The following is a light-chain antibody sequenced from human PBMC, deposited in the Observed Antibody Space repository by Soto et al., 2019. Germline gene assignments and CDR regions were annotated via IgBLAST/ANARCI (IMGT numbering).Light chain of an antibody. CDR2: DAY. J-gene: IGKJ4*01. CDR1: QTICSW. Sequence: DIQMTQSPSTLSASVRDRVTIACRASQTICSWLAWYQQKPGKAPKLLIYDAYSLESGVPSRFSGRRSGTEFTLTIAGLQPEDFATYYCQQYESYSPLTFGGGTKVDI. CDR3: QQYESYSPLT. V-gene: IGKV1-5*01.